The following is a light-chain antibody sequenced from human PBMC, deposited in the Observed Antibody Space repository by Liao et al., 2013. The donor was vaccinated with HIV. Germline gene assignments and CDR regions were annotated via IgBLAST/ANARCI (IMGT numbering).Light chain of an antibody. CDR2: KDS. V-gene: IGLV3-25*03. CDR3: QSADSSGTWV. J-gene: IGLJ3*02. CDR1: KLGDKY. Sequence: SYELTQPPSVSVSPGQTASIPCSGDKLGDKYACWYQQKPGQAPVLVIYKDSERPSGIPERFSGSSSGTTVTLTISGVQGEDEADYYCQSADSSGTWVFGGGTKLTVL.